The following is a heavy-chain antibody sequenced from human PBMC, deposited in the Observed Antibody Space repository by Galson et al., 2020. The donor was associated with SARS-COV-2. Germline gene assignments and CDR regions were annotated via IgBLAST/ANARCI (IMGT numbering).Heavy chain of an antibody. CDR1: GFTFTNYA. J-gene: IGHJ3*02. Sequence: QLGESLKISCEASGFTFTNYAIHWVRQAPGKGLEWVAVISHDGRIEVYADSVKGRFTISRDNSENMLFLQMDSLRADDTAVYYWARDVSGGASDIWGQGTMVTVSS. D-gene: IGHD1-26*01. CDR3: ARDVSGGASDI. V-gene: IGHV3-30*04. CDR2: ISHDGRIE.